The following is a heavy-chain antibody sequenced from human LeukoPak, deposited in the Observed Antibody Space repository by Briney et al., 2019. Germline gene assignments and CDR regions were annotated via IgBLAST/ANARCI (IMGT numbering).Heavy chain of an antibody. Sequence: GGSLRLSCAASGFTFSSYEMNWVPKAPGKGLGGVSYISSSGSTIYYADSVKGRFTISRDNAKNSLYLQMDSLRAEDTAVYYCAELGITMIGGVWGKGTTVTVSS. CDR3: AELGITMIGGV. D-gene: IGHD3-10*02. J-gene: IGHJ6*04. V-gene: IGHV3-48*03. CDR2: ISSSGSTI. CDR1: GFTFSSYE.